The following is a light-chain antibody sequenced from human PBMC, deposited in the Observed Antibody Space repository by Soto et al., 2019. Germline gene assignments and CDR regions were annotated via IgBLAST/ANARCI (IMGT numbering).Light chain of an antibody. CDR1: QYISSY. J-gene: IGKJ2*01. Sequence: DIQMTQSPSSLSASVGDRVTITCRSSQYISSYLNWYQQKPGKAPKLLIYAASNLQSGVPSRFSGSGSGTDFTLTISSLQPEDCVTYYCQQTYTTPPTFGQGTNLEIK. CDR2: AAS. V-gene: IGKV1-39*01. CDR3: QQTYTTPPT.